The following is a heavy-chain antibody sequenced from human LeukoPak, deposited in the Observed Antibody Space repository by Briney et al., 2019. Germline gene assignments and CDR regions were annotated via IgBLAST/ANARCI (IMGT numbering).Heavy chain of an antibody. V-gene: IGHV3-7*01. CDR2: IKQDGSEQ. D-gene: IGHD2-21*02. J-gene: IGHJ4*02. CDR1: GFTFSRYW. CDR3: VRDLTYCGGDCYQVY. Sequence: GGSLRLSCVASGFTFSRYWMSWVRQAPGKGLEWVASIKQDGSEQYYVDSVKGRFTISRDNAKNSLYLQMNSLKAEDTAVYYCVRDLTYCGGDCYQVYWGQGTLVTVSS.